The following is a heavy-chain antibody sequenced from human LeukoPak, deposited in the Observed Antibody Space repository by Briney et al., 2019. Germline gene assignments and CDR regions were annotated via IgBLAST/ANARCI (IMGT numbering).Heavy chain of an antibody. J-gene: IGHJ3*02. V-gene: IGHV3-7*01. D-gene: IGHD6-13*01. CDR1: GFIFSGYW. Sequence: GGSLRLSCGASGFIFSGYWMSWVRQAPGKGLEWVANIKQDGSEIDQVDSMKGRFTISRDNAKNSLYLQMNSLRAEDTAVYYCARDKSSSPGAFDIWGQGTMVTVSS. CDR2: IKQDGSEI. CDR3: ARDKSSSPGAFDI.